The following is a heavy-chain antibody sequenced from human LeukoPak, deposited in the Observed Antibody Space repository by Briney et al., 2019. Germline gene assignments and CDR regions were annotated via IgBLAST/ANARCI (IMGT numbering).Heavy chain of an antibody. V-gene: IGHV1-69*01. CDR1: GGTFSSYA. CDR3: ARGPCSTSCKKGRGAFDI. Sequence: SVKVSCKASGGTFSSYAISWVRQAPGQGLEWMGGIIPIFGTANYAQKFQGRVTITADESTSTAYMELSSLRSEDTAVYYCARGPCSTSCKKGRGAFDIWGQGTMVTVSS. D-gene: IGHD2-2*01. J-gene: IGHJ3*02. CDR2: IIPIFGTA.